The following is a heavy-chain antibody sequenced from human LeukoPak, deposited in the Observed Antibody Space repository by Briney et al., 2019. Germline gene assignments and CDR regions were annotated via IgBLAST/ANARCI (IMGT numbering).Heavy chain of an antibody. CDR2: IYTSGST. Sequence: SETLSLTCTVSGGSMSSYYWSCIRQPAGKGLEWIGRIYTSGSTNYNPSLKSRATMSVDTSKNQFSLKLSSVSAADTGVYYCARGGADFWIGYSHLDWFDPWGQGTLVTVSS. CDR3: ARGGADFWIGYSHLDWFDP. V-gene: IGHV4-4*07. J-gene: IGHJ5*02. D-gene: IGHD3-3*01. CDR1: GGSMSSYY.